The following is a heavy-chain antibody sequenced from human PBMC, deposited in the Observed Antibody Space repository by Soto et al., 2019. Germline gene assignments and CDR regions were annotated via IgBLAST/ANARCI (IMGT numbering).Heavy chain of an antibody. D-gene: IGHD5-18*01. J-gene: IGHJ5*02. CDR1: GFTFSDYY. V-gene: IGHV3-11*01. Sequence: QVQLVESGGGLVKPGGSLRLSCAASGFTFSDYYMSWIRQAPGKGLEWVSYISSSGSTIYYADSVKGRFTFSRDNAKNSLYLQMNSLRAEDTAVYYCAREAWVDTAMVDWFDPWGQGTLVTVSS. CDR2: ISSSGSTI. CDR3: AREAWVDTAMVDWFDP.